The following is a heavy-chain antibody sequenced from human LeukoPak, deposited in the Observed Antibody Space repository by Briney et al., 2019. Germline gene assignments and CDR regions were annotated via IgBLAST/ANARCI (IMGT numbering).Heavy chain of an antibody. D-gene: IGHD6-13*01. J-gene: IGHJ4*02. Sequence: SETLSLTCAVYGGSFSGYYWSWIRQPPGKGLEWIGEINHSGSTNYNPSLKSRVTISVDTSKNQFSLELSSVTAADTAVYYCARSGIAAADFDYWGQGTLVTVSS. CDR3: ARSGIAAADFDY. CDR1: GGSFSGYY. CDR2: INHSGST. V-gene: IGHV4-34*01.